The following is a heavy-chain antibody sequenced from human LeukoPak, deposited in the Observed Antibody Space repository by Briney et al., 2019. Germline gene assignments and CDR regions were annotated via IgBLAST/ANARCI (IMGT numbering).Heavy chain of an antibody. D-gene: IGHD2-2*01. V-gene: IGHV1-18*01. CDR1: GGTFSSYA. CDR3: ARDVGYCSSTSCSRGDY. CDR2: ISAYNGNT. J-gene: IGHJ4*02. Sequence: ASVKVSCKASGGTFSSYAISWVRQAPGQGLEWMGRISAYNGNTDYAQKLQGRVTMTTNTSTTTAYMELRSLRSDDTAVYYCARDVGYCSSTSCSRGDYWGQGTLVTVSS.